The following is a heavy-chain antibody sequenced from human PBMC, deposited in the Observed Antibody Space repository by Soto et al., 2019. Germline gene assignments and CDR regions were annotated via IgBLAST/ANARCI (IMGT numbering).Heavy chain of an antibody. V-gene: IGHV3-23*01. Sequence: GGALRIACASSGFTFRTYAMNWARQAPGKGLEWVSALSGSGGTTYYADSVRGRFTISRDNSKNTLFLQMSSLRAEDTALYYCAKQRAGYGSGSDTFYFDFWGQGTLVTVSS. J-gene: IGHJ4*02. CDR2: LSGSGGTT. D-gene: IGHD3-10*01. CDR3: AKQRAGYGSGSDTFYFDF. CDR1: GFTFRTYA.